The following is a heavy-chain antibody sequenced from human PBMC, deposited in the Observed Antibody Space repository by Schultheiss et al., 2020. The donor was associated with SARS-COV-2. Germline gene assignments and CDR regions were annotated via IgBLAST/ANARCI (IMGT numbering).Heavy chain of an antibody. V-gene: IGHV3-30*12. Sequence: GGSLRLSCAASGFTFSSYSMNWVRQAPGKGLEWVAVISYDGSNKYYADSVKGRFTISRDNAKNSLYLQMNSLRAEDTAVYYCARDLYYEVPFDYWGQGTLVTVSS. CDR3: ARDLYYEVPFDY. CDR1: GFTFSSYS. J-gene: IGHJ4*02. D-gene: IGHD2-8*01. CDR2: ISYDGSNK.